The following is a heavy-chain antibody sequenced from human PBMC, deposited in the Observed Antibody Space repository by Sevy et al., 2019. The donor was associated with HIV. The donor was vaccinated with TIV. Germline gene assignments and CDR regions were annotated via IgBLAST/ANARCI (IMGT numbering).Heavy chain of an antibody. CDR1: GGSMRNFY. D-gene: IGHD3-3*01. CDR3: ARSGFLEWAGSTRGPRNWFDP. Sequence: SETLSLTCSVSGGSMRNFYWSWIRQPPGKGLEWIGNIYYSGSTNYNPSLKSRVTMSVATSKNQFSLKLSSVTAADTAVYYCARSGFLEWAGSTRGPRNWFDPWGQGTLVTVSS. CDR2: IYYSGST. J-gene: IGHJ5*02. V-gene: IGHV4-59*13.